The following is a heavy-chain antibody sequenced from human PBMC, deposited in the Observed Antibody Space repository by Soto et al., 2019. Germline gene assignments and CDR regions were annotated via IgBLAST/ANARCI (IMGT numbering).Heavy chain of an antibody. CDR1: GCSFTGYW. Sequence: ESLKVSCQTSGCSFTGYWVAWVRQTPGRGLEWMGIIYPTDSDIRYSPSFQGQVTISADKSISTVYLQWSSLKASDTAMYYCARQDGFGLYYFDYWGEGTLVTVSS. V-gene: IGHV5-51*01. J-gene: IGHJ4*02. D-gene: IGHD3-10*01. CDR3: ARQDGFGLYYFDY. CDR2: IYPTDSDI.